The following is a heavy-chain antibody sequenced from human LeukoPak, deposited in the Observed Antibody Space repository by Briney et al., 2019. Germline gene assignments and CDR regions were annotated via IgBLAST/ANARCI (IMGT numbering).Heavy chain of an antibody. CDR3: ARLRVNSYCSSTTCYLRNAFDM. J-gene: IGHJ3*02. CDR1: GHSFTNYW. CDR2: IYPGDSDT. Sequence: GESLKISCKGSGHSFTNYWIGWVRQMPGKGLEWMGIIYPGDSDTRYSPSFQGQVTISADKSISTAYLQWSSLKASDTAMYYCARLRVNSYCSSTTCYLRNAFDMWGQGTMVTVSS. V-gene: IGHV5-51*01. D-gene: IGHD2-2*01.